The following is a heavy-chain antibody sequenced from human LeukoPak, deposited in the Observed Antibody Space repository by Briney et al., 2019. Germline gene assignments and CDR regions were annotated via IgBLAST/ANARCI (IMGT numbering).Heavy chain of an antibody. J-gene: IGHJ4*02. CDR1: GFTLSSYW. Sequence: GGSLRLSCAASGFTLSSYWVHWVRQPPGKGLMWLSRANEDGSYAEFADSVKGRFTISRDNAKNTMYLQMNSLRTEDTAVYFCGRINYNGDYWGRGTLVTVSS. D-gene: IGHD3-10*01. V-gene: IGHV3-74*03. CDR2: ANEDGSYA. CDR3: GRINYNGDY.